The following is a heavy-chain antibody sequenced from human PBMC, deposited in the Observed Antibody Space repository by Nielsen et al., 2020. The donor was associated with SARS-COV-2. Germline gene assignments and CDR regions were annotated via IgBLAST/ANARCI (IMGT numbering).Heavy chain of an antibody. J-gene: IGHJ6*02. CDR2: INPNSGGT. V-gene: IGHV1-2*04. CDR3: ARADGYSYGYYYYGMDV. CDR1: GYTFTGYY. Sequence: ASVKVSCKASGYTFTGYYMHWVRQAPGQGLEWMGWINPNSGGTNYAQKFQGWVTMTRDTSISKAYMELSRLRSDDTAVYYCARADGYSYGYYYYGMDVWGQGTTVTVSS. D-gene: IGHD5-18*01.